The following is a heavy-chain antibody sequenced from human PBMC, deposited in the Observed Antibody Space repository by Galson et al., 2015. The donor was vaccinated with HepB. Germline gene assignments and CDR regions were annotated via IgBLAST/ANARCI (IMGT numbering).Heavy chain of an antibody. D-gene: IGHD5-12*01. J-gene: IGHJ4*02. CDR2: AYGGDT. Sequence: SLRLSCAASGFTLSSYWMHWVRQAPGKGLVGVARAYGGDTFYADSVKGRFTVSRDNAKNTLHLQMNSLRAEDTAIYYCVRGNSGYGNFDSWGQGTLVTVSS. V-gene: IGHV3-74*01. CDR1: GFTLSSYW. CDR3: VRGNSGYGNFDS.